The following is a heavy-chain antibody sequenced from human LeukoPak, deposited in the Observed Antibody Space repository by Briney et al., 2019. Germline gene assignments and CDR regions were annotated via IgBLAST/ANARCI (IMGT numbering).Heavy chain of an antibody. Sequence: ASVKVSCKASGYTFTGYYIHWVRQAPGQGLEWMGWVNPNSGCTNYAQKFQGRVTMTRDTSISTAYMELSRLRSDDTAVYYCARVIGNVVVPAFDHWGQGTLVTVSS. J-gene: IGHJ4*02. CDR3: ARVIGNVVVPAFDH. CDR2: VNPNSGCT. D-gene: IGHD2-2*01. V-gene: IGHV1-2*02. CDR1: GYTFTGYY.